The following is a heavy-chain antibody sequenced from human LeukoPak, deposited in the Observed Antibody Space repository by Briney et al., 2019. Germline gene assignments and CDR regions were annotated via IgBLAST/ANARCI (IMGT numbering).Heavy chain of an antibody. CDR3: ARDTAHFDY. CDR1: GFTFSSYW. Sequence: GGSLRLSCAASGFTFSSYWMHWVRQAPGKGLEWVSRMDPDGRIIDYADSVKGRFTISRDNAKNSLYLQMDSLRAEDTAVYYCARDTAHFDYWGQGTLVTVSS. CDR2: MDPDGRII. V-gene: IGHV3-74*01. J-gene: IGHJ4*02. D-gene: IGHD5-18*01.